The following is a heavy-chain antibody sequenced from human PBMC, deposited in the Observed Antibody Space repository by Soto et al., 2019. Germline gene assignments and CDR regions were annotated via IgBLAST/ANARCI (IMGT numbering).Heavy chain of an antibody. D-gene: IGHD6-13*01. J-gene: IGHJ6*02. CDR1: GFTFSSYG. V-gene: IGHV3-30*18. CDR3: AKEETSSWYYYGMEV. CDR2: ISYDGSNK. Sequence: GGSLRLSCAASGFTFSSYGMHWVRQAPGKGLEWVAVISYDGSNKYYADSVKGRFTISRDNSKNTLYLQMNSLRAEDTAVYYCAKEETSSWYYYGMEVWGQGTTVTVSS.